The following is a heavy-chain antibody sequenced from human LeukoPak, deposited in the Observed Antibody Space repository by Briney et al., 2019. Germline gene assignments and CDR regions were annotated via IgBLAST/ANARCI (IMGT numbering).Heavy chain of an antibody. CDR3: ARDSFYTMNRDY. CDR1: GGSISSGDYY. D-gene: IGHD3-22*01. CDR2: IYYSGST. V-gene: IGHV4-30-4*01. Sequence: PSETLSLTCTVSGGSISSGDYYWSWIRQPPGKGLEWIGYIYYSGSTYYNPSLKSRVTISVVTSKNQFSLKLSSVTAVDTAVYYCARDSFYTMNRDYSGQGTLVTVSS. J-gene: IGHJ4*02.